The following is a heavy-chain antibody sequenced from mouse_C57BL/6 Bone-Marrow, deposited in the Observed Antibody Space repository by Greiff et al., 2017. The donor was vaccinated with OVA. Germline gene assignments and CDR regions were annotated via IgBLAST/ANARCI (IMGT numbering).Heavy chain of an antibody. J-gene: IGHJ2*01. CDR3: ARTYYFDV. Sequence: VQLQQSGADLARPGASVKLSCKASGYTFTSYGIHWVNQRPGQGLEWIGYIDPTNDYTDYNQKFKGKATLTADKSSSTAYMHLSSLTSEDSAVYYCARTYYFDVWGQGTTVTVSS. CDR1: GYTFTSYG. V-gene: IGHV1-4*01. CDR2: IDPTNDYT.